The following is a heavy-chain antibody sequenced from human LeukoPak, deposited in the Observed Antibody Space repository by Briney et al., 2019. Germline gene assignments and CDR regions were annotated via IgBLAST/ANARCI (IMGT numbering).Heavy chain of an antibody. CDR2: IRVKDYGATA. V-gene: IGHV3-49*03. CDR3: ARSVPGAPWFDP. J-gene: IGHJ5*02. Sequence: LPGGSLRLSCTTSGFTFGDYAMSWFRQAPGKGLEWVTFIRVKDYGATAEYAASRKGRFTISRDDSKSIAYLQMNSLKIEDTAVYSCARSVPGAPWFDPWGQGTQVTVSA. D-gene: IGHD1-1*01. CDR1: GFTFGDYA.